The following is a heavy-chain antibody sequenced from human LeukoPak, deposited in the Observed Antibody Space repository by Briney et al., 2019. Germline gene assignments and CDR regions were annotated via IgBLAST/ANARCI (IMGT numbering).Heavy chain of an antibody. Sequence: SETLSLTCTVSGYSISSGYYWGWIRQPPGKGLEWIGSIYHSGSTYYNPSLKSRVTISVDTSKNQFSLKLSSVTAADTAVYYCARPTRLAVAGKYFQHWGQGTLVTVSS. V-gene: IGHV4-38-2*02. D-gene: IGHD6-19*01. J-gene: IGHJ1*01. CDR3: ARPTRLAVAGKYFQH. CDR1: GYSISSGYY. CDR2: IYHSGST.